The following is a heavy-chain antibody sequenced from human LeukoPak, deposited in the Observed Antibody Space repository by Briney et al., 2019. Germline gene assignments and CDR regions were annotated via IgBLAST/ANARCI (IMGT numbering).Heavy chain of an antibody. CDR3: AKHPQWLGGTYFDY. Sequence: GGSLRLSCAASGFIYSNHAMSWVRQAPGKGLEWVSGISGSGSNTYYADSVKGRLTVSRDDSKNTLYLQINSLRAEDTAVYYCAKHPQWLGGTYFDYWGQGTLVTVSS. V-gene: IGHV3-23*01. J-gene: IGHJ4*02. D-gene: IGHD3-22*01. CDR1: GFIYSNHA. CDR2: ISGSGSNT.